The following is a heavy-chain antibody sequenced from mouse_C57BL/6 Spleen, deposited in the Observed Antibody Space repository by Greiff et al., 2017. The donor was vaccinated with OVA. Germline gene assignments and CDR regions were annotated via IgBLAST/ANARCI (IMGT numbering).Heavy chain of an antibody. J-gene: IGHJ2*01. CDR3: ARLETTGDFDY. D-gene: IGHD2-13*01. Sequence: VQLQESGAELVRPGTSVKLSCKASGYTFTSYWMHWVKQRPGQGLEWIGVIDPSDSYTNYNQKFKGKATLTVDTSSSTAYMQLSSLTSEDSAVYYCARLETTGDFDYWGQGTTLTVSS. CDR2: IDPSDSYT. CDR1: GYTFTSYW. V-gene: IGHV1-59*01.